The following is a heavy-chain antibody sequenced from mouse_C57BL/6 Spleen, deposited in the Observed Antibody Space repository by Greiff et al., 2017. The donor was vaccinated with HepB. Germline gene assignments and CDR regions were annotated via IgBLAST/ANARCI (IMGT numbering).Heavy chain of an antibody. CDR1: GFNIKDDY. CDR2: IDPENGDT. D-gene: IGHD2-5*01. V-gene: IGHV14-4*01. Sequence: EVMLVESGAELVRPGASVKLSCTASGFNIKDDYMHWVKQRPEQGLEWIGWIDPENGDTEYASKFQGKATITADTSSNKAYLQLSSLTSEDTAVYYCTTYGYSNYVYFDYWGQGTTLTVSS. J-gene: IGHJ2*01. CDR3: TTYGYSNYVYFDY.